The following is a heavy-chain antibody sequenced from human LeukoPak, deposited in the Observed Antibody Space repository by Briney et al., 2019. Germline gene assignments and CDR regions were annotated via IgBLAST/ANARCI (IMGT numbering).Heavy chain of an antibody. Sequence: SETLSLTCTVSGGSISSYYWSWIRQSPGKGLECIGYIHYTGSTNYNPSLKSRVSISVETSKNQFSLKLKSVTAADTAVYYCARGGYYGSGNDFRFDPWGQGTLVTVSS. CDR2: IHYTGST. CDR1: GGSISSYY. V-gene: IGHV4-59*01. D-gene: IGHD3-10*01. CDR3: ARGGYYGSGNDFRFDP. J-gene: IGHJ5*02.